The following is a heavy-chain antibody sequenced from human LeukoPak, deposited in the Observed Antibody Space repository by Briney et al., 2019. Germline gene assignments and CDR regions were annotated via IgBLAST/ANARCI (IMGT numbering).Heavy chain of an antibody. Sequence: GGSLRLSCEGSGFPFSSCNMNWVRQAPGKGLEWVSCITRIGTSVYYAESLKGRFTISKDNARNSVYLHMTGLRAEDTALYYCVRDLGTAVTTKTAFDVWGQGTMVTVSS. CDR3: VRDLGTAVTTKTAFDV. J-gene: IGHJ3*01. CDR2: ITRIGTSV. V-gene: IGHV3-21*06. CDR1: GFPFSSCN. D-gene: IGHD4-17*01.